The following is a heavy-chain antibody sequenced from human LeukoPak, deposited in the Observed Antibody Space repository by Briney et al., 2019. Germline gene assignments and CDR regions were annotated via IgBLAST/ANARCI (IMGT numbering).Heavy chain of an antibody. CDR1: GFTVATTY. D-gene: IGHD3-10*02. CDR3: ARALTDHSANYYVAGEGFDY. Sequence: GGSLRLSCAASGFTVATTYMNWVRQAPGKGLEWVSIIHISVNTYYANSVKGRFTVSRDNSKNTVYLQMSSLRAEDTAGYYCARALTDHSANYYVAGEGFDYLGQGALVTVSS. CDR2: IHISVNT. J-gene: IGHJ4*02. V-gene: IGHV3-53*01.